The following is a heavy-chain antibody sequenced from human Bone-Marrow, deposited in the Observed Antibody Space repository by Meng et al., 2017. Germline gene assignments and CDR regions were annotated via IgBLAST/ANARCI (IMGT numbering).Heavy chain of an antibody. CDR3: ARDKWFSFQWLVPRFCGMDV. J-gene: IGHJ6*02. Sequence: GESLKISCAASGFTFSSYAMHWVRQAPGKGLEWVAVISYDGSNKYYADSVKGRFTISRDNSKNTQYLRMNCLRAEDTAVYYCARDKWFSFQWLVPRFCGMDVWGQGTTVTVSS. CDR1: GFTFSSYA. CDR2: ISYDGSNK. D-gene: IGHD6-19*01. V-gene: IGHV3-30*01.